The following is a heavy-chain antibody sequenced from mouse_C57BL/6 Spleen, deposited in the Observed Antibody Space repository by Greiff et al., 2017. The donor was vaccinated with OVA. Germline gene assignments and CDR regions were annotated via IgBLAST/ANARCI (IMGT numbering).Heavy chain of an antibody. CDR1: GYTFTSYT. D-gene: IGHD1-1*01. CDR3: ARPPHYYGSSYDYFDY. J-gene: IGHJ2*01. Sequence: VQLVESGAELARPGASVKMSCKASGYTFTSYTMHWVKQRPGQGLEWIGYINPSSGYTKYNQKFKDKATLTADKSSSTAYMQLSSLTSEDSAVYYCARPPHYYGSSYDYFDYWGQGTTLTVSS. CDR2: INPSSGYT. V-gene: IGHV1-4*01.